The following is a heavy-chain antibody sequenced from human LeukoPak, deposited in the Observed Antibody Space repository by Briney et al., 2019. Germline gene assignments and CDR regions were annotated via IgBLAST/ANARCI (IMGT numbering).Heavy chain of an antibody. J-gene: IGHJ4*02. D-gene: IGHD3-10*01. Sequence: ASVKVSCKASGYTFTSYDINWVRQATGQGLEWMGWMNPNSGNTGYAQKFQGRVTMTRNTSISTAYMELSSLRSEDTAVYYCARGRPSYGSGSYYNEDYWGQGTLVTVPS. CDR2: MNPNSGNT. CDR1: GYTFTSYD. V-gene: IGHV1-8*01. CDR3: ARGRPSYGSGSYYNEDY.